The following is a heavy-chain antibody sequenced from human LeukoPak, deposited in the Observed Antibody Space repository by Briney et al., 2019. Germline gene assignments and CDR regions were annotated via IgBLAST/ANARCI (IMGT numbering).Heavy chain of an antibody. D-gene: IGHD3-16*01. Sequence: SETLSLTCTVSGGSISSSSYYWGWIRQPPGKGLEWIGDVYYSGRTCSSPSLKSRVAISVDTSWNQFSLNLNSVTAAETAVYYCARRRYYDSSGYLDWGQGTLVTVSS. CDR2: VYYSGRT. V-gene: IGHV4-39*01. CDR1: GGSISSSSYY. J-gene: IGHJ1*01. CDR3: ARRRYYDSSGYLD.